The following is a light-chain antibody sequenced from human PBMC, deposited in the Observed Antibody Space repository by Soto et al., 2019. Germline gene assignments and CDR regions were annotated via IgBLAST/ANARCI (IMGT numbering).Light chain of an antibody. Sequence: LLTQSPSSLSASVGDRVTITCRASQGISAYLNWYQQKPGKAPQLLIFAASTLQHGVPSRFSGSGSGTEFTLTISSLQPEDFATYSCQQSNSITWTFGQGTKVDIK. V-gene: IGKV1-39*01. CDR1: QGISAY. CDR3: QQSNSITWT. J-gene: IGKJ1*01. CDR2: AAS.